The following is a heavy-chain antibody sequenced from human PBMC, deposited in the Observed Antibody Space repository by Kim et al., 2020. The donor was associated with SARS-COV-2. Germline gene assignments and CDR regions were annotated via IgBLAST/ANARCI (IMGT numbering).Heavy chain of an antibody. CDR2: ISYDGSNK. V-gene: IGHV3-30*18. CDR3: AKVGSLRWYYYYGMDV. D-gene: IGHD3-16*01. CDR1: GFTFSSYG. Sequence: GGSLRLSCAASGFTFSSYGMHWVRQAPGKGLEWVAVISYDGSNKYYADSVKGRFTISRDNSKNTLYLQMNSLRAEDTAVYYCAKVGSLRWYYYYGMDVWGQGTTVTVSS. J-gene: IGHJ6*02.